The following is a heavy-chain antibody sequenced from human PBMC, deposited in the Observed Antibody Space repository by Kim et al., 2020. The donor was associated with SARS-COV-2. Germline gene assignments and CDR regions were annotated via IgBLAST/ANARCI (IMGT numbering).Heavy chain of an antibody. V-gene: IGHV1-18*01. CDR3: ARSISWARFDY. D-gene: IGHD1-20*01. J-gene: IGHJ4*02. Sequence: NDPQKLQGRDTMTTDTSTSTAYMELRSLRSDDTAVYYCARSISWARFDYWGQGTLVTVSS.